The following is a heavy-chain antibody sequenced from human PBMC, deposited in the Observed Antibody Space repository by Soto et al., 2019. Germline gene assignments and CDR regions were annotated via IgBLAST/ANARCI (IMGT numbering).Heavy chain of an antibody. D-gene: IGHD1-1*01. V-gene: IGHV4-59*08. CDR1: GPSISTYR. Sequence: SETLSLTCSVSGPSISTYRYSWLRQPPGKGLEWIGYISYSGSTYSNSSLKSRLTMSLDTSKNQFFLKLSSVTAADTAVYYCVTHVAGTTADYWGQGILVTAPQ. CDR2: ISYSGST. J-gene: IGHJ4*02. CDR3: VTHVAGTTADY.